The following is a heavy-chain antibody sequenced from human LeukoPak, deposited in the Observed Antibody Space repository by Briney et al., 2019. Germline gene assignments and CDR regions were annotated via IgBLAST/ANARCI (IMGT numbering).Heavy chain of an antibody. V-gene: IGHV3-21*01. CDR1: GFTFSSYS. CDR3: ARDRYSGYRRRSSFDY. D-gene: IGHD5-12*01. J-gene: IGHJ4*02. Sequence: GGSLRLSCAASGFTFSSYSMNWVRQAPGKGLEWASSISSSSSYIYYADSVKGRFTISRDNAKNSLYLQMNSLRAEDTAVYYCARDRYSGYRRRSSFDYWGQGTLVTVSS. CDR2: ISSSSSYI.